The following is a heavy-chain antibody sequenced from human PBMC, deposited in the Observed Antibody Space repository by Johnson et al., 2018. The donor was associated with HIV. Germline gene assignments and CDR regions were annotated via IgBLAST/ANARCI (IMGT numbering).Heavy chain of an antibody. J-gene: IGHJ3*02. CDR2: IKSKTDGGTT. D-gene: IGHD6-6*01. CDR1: GFTFSNAW. V-gene: IGHV3-15*01. Sequence: VQLVESGGGLVKPGGSLRLSCAASGFTFSNAWMSWVRQAPGKGLEWVGRIKSKTDGGTTDYAAPVKGRFTISRDDSKNTLYLQMNSLKTEDIAVYYFTKYKQLGEYDAFDIWGQGTMVTVSS. CDR3: TKYKQLGEYDAFDI.